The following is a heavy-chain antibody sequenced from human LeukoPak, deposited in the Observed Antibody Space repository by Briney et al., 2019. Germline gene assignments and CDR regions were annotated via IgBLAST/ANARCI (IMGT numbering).Heavy chain of an antibody. J-gene: IGHJ6*03. Sequence: SVKVSCKASGGTFSSYAISWVRQAPGQGLEWMGGIIPIFGTANYAQKFQGRVTITADKSTSTAYMELSSLRSEDTAVYYCARNRIAVESPLYYYYYMDFWGKGTTVTVSS. CDR3: ARNRIAVESPLYYYYYMDF. CDR1: GGTFSSYA. V-gene: IGHV1-69*06. CDR2: IIPIFGTA. D-gene: IGHD6-19*01.